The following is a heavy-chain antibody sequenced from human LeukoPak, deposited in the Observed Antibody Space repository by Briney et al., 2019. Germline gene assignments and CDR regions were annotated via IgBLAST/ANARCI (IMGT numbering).Heavy chain of an antibody. CDR1: GGSISSTTYY. D-gene: IGHD6-13*01. Sequence: SETLSLTCTVSGGSISSTTYYWDWIRQPPGKGLEWIGTIYYSGSTYYNPSLKSRVTISVDTSKNEFSLKLSSVTAADTAVYCCARGAAGTGAADYWGQGTLVTVSS. CDR2: IYYSGST. J-gene: IGHJ4*02. CDR3: ARGAAGTGAADY. V-gene: IGHV4-39*01.